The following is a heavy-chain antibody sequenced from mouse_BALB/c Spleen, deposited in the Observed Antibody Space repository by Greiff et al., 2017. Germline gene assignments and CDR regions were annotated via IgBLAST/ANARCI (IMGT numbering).Heavy chain of an antibody. CDR3: VLTTVVARGFAY. D-gene: IGHD1-1*01. CDR1: GYTFTSYW. V-gene: IGHV1S81*02. J-gene: IGHJ3*01. CDR2: INPSNGRT. Sequence: QVQLQQSGAELVKPGASVKLSCKASGYTFTSYWMHWVKQRPGQGLEWIGEINPSNGRTNYNEKFKSKATLTVDKSSSTAYMQLSSLTSEDSAVYYCVLTTVVARGFAYWGQGTLVTVSA.